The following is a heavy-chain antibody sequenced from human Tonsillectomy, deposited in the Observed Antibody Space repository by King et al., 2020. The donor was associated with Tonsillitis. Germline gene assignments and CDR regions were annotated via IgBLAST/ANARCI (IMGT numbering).Heavy chain of an antibody. Sequence: VQLVESGGGLVQPGGSLRLSCEASGFTFSTYAMSWVRQAPGKGPEWVSAISGRDTRTFYADSVKGRFTISRDDSKNTVSLQMSSLRAEDTAVYYCAKESPYSGNYRFYYFDTGAREPWSPSPQ. CDR3: AKESPYSGNYRFYYFDT. CDR1: GFTFSTYA. D-gene: IGHD1-26*01. V-gene: IGHV3-23*04. CDR2: ISGRDTRT. J-gene: IGHJ4*02.